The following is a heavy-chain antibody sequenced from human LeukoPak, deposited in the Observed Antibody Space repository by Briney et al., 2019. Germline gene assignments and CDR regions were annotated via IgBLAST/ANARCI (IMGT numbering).Heavy chain of an antibody. Sequence: PSETLSLTCTVSGDSISSSTYYWGWIRQAPGKGLEWIGSIYYSGSTNYNPSLKSRVTISVDTSKNQFSLKLSSVTAADTAVYYCASNSFDYYGSGSYSVDYWGQGTLVTVSS. CDR2: IYYSGST. J-gene: IGHJ4*02. D-gene: IGHD3-10*01. CDR3: ASNSFDYYGSGSYSVDY. V-gene: IGHV4-39*07. CDR1: GDSISSSTYY.